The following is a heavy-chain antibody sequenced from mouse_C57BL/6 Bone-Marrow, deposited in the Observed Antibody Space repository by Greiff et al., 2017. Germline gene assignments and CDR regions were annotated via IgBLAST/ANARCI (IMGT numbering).Heavy chain of an antibody. V-gene: IGHV1-55*01. Sequence: QVQLQQPGAELVKPGASVKMSCKASGYTFTSYWITWVKQRPGQGLEWIGDIYPGSGSTNYNEKFKSKATLTVDTSSSTAYMQLSSLTSEDSAVYYCARLLYYYGSSYGFAYWAKGLWSLSLQ. D-gene: IGHD1-1*01. J-gene: IGHJ3*01. CDR1: GYTFTSYW. CDR3: ARLLYYYGSSYGFAY. CDR2: IYPGSGST.